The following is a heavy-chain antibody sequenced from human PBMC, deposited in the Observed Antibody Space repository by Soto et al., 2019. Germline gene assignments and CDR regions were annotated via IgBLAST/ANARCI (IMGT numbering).Heavy chain of an antibody. D-gene: IGHD3-22*01. V-gene: IGHV3-15*07. CDR1: GFTFSNAW. J-gene: IGHJ4*02. Sequence: GGSLRLSCAASGFTFSNAWMNWIRQAPGKGLEWVGRIKSKTDGGTTDYDAPVKGRFTISRDDSKKTLYLKMNSLKTKDKAVYYCITDMYYYDSSGYDNYFDYWGQGTLVTVSS. CDR2: IKSKTDGGTT. CDR3: ITDMYYYDSSGYDNYFDY.